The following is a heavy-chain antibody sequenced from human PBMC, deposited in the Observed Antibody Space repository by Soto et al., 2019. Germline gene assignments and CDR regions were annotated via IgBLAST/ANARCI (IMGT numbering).Heavy chain of an antibody. Sequence: PSETLSLTCTVSGGSISSYYWSWIRQPPGNGLYWIGYMYYSVITSXXPSLKSRXXISVDTSKNQXSLKLXSGTAAYTALYYCARTNGDYDYFDYWCQGTLVTVSS. CDR2: MYYSVIT. D-gene: IGHD4-17*01. CDR3: ARTNGDYDYFDY. CDR1: GGSISSYY. V-gene: IGHV4-59*01. J-gene: IGHJ4*02.